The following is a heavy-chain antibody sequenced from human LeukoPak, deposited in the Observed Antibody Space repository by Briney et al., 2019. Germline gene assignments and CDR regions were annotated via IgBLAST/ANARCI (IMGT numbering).Heavy chain of an antibody. CDR3: ARVYPYYYGSGSYSHLTDY. CDR2: IYYSGST. D-gene: IGHD3-10*01. CDR1: GGSVSSGSYY. Sequence: SETLSLTCTVSGGSVSSGSYYWSWIRQPPGKGLEWIGHIYYSGSTNYNPSLKSRVTISVDTSKNQFSLKLSSVTAADTAVYYCARVYPYYYGSGSYSHLTDYWGQGTLVTVSS. V-gene: IGHV4-61*01. J-gene: IGHJ4*02.